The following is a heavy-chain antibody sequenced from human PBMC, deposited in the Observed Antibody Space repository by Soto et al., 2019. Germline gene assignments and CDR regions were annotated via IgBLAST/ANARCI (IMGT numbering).Heavy chain of an antibody. CDR3: AKGGYPGYCSGGSCPYSSDC. Sequence: EVHLLESGGGLVQPGGSLRLSCAASRVTFNNYVMTWVRQAPGKGLEWVSNIGPIGGTTSYADSVRGRFTISRDNSKNALNLQMTSLRAEATAVYYCAKGGYPGYCSGGSCPYSSDCWGPGPLVTVSS. CDR2: IGPIGGTT. D-gene: IGHD2-15*01. V-gene: IGHV3-23*01. CDR1: RVTFNNYV. J-gene: IGHJ4*01.